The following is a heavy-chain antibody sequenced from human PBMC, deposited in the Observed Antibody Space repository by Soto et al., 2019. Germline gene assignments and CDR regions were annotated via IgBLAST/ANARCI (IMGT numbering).Heavy chain of an antibody. CDR1: GGSISGYY. Sequence: SETLSLTCTVSGGSISGYYWSWSRQPPGKGLEWIGNIYYSGTTNYNPSLKSRVTISVDTSKNQFSLKLISVTTADTAVYFCAREGNLGRWIQPLDSWGQGTLVTVS. CDR3: AREGNLGRWIQPLDS. CDR2: IYYSGTT. D-gene: IGHD2-2*03. J-gene: IGHJ4*02. V-gene: IGHV4-59*01.